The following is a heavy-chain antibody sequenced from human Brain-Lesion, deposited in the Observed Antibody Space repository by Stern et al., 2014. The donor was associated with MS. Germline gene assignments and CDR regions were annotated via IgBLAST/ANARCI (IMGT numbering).Heavy chain of an antibody. D-gene: IGHD3-9*01. V-gene: IGHV4-61*02. Sequence: QVQLVESGPGLVKPSQTLSLTCTVSGGSISSGNYYWSWIRQPAGEGLEWIGRIYSSGRPQYNPPLKSGVNISADQSTNQVSLRLSSVTAADTAVYYCARGNYDVLTDNGGHGFDIWGQGTMVTVSS. J-gene: IGHJ3*02. CDR3: ARGNYDVLTDNGGHGFDI. CDR2: IYSSGRP. CDR1: GGSISSGNYY.